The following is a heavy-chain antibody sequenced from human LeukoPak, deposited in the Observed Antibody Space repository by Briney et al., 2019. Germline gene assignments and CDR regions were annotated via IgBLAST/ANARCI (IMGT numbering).Heavy chain of an antibody. CDR1: GYTFTDYY. V-gene: IGHV1-2*02. Sequence: GASVKVSCKASGYTFTDYYMHWVRQAPGQGLEWMGWINPDSGGTNYAQRFQGRVTMTRDTSISTAYMELRSLRSDDTAVYYCARGPIIDIAIVPAADEYYYMDVWGKGTTVTVSS. J-gene: IGHJ6*03. CDR2: INPDSGGT. CDR3: ARGPIIDIAIVPAADEYYYMDV. D-gene: IGHD2-2*01.